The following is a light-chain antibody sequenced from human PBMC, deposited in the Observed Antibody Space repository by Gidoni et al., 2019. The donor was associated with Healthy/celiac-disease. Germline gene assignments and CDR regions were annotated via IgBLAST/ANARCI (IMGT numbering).Light chain of an antibody. J-gene: IGKJ3*01. V-gene: IGKV2-28*01. Sequence: DIVMTQSPLSLPVTPGEPPSISCRSSQSLLHSNGYNYLDWYLQKPGQSPQLLIYLGSNRASGVPDRFSGSGSGTDFTLKISRVEAEDVGVYYCMQALHRFTFGPGTKVDIK. CDR1: QSLLHSNGYNY. CDR3: MQALHRFT. CDR2: LGS.